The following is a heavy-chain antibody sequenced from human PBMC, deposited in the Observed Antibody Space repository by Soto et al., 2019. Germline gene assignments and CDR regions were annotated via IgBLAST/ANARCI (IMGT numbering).Heavy chain of an antibody. CDR2: INPNSGGT. D-gene: IGHD4-4*01. CDR3: ARDKGGHSNYDLDY. CDR1: GYTFTGYY. V-gene: IGHV1-2*04. J-gene: IGHJ4*02. Sequence: QVQLVQSGAEVKKPGASVKVSCKASGYTFTGYYMHWVRQAPGQGLEWMGWINPNSGGTNDAQKFQGWVTMTRDTSISTAYMELSRLRSDDTAVYYCARDKGGHSNYDLDYWGQGTLVTVSS.